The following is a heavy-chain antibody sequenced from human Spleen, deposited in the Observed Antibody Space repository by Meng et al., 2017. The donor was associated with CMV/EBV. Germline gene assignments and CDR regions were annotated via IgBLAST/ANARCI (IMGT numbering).Heavy chain of an antibody. V-gene: IGHV3-74*01. CDR1: GFIFSDHN. CDR3: ATSGGELPVYYYYYYAMDV. CDR2: INSAGTTT. D-gene: IGHD1-26*01. J-gene: IGHJ6*02. Sequence: GESLKISCAASGFIFSDHNMNWVRQAPGKGLVWVSRINSAGTTTGYADSVKGRFTISRDNAMNTLHLQMNSLRAEDTAVYYCATSGGELPVYYYYYYAMDVWGQGTTVTVSS.